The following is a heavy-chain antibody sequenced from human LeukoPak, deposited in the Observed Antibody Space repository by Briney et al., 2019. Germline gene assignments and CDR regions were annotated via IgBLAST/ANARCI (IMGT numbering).Heavy chain of an antibody. V-gene: IGHV4-30-4*01. Sequence: SETLSLTCTVSGGSISSGDYYWSWIRQPPGKGLEWIGYIYYSGSTYYNPSLKSRVTISVDTSKNQFSLKLSSVTAADTAVYYCARAPTYCSGGSCYWFDPWGQGTLVTVSS. CDR3: ARAPTYCSGGSCYWFDP. D-gene: IGHD2-15*01. CDR2: IYYSGST. J-gene: IGHJ5*02. CDR1: GGSISSGDYY.